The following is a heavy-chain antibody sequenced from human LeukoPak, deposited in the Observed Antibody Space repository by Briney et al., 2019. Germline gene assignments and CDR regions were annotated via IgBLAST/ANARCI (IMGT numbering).Heavy chain of an antibody. V-gene: IGHV1-46*01. Sequence: ASVKVSCKASGYTFTSYYIRWVRQAPGQGLEWMGIINPSGGGTSYAQNSQGRLTMTRDTSTSTVYMELSSLRSEDTAVYYCARVSSGYSYGYLGYFDYWGQGTLVTVSS. J-gene: IGHJ4*02. CDR2: INPSGGGT. D-gene: IGHD5-18*01. CDR3: ARVSSGYSYGYLGYFDY. CDR1: GYTFTSYY.